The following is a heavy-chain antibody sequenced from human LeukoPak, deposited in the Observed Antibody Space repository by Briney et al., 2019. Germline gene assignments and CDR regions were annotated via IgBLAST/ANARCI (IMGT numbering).Heavy chain of an antibody. J-gene: IGHJ6*03. CDR1: GFTFSSHE. D-gene: IGHD2-15*01. Sequence: GGSLRLSCAASGFTFSSHEMHWVRQAPGKGLEWVSYISSSGSTIYYADSVKGRFTISRDNAKNSLFLQMNSLRAEDTAVYYCARVLRYCSGGNCYSGGLGYMDVWGKGTTVTISS. CDR2: ISSSGSTI. V-gene: IGHV3-48*03. CDR3: ARVLRYCSGGNCYSGGLGYMDV.